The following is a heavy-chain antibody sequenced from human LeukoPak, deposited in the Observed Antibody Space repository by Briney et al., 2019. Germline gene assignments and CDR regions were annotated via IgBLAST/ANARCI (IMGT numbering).Heavy chain of an antibody. CDR1: GYTFTSYG. J-gene: IGHJ6*02. V-gene: IGHV1-18*01. D-gene: IGHD3-22*01. Sequence: ASVKVSCKASGYTFTSYGISWVRQAPGQGLEWMGWISAYNGNTNYAQKLQGRVTMTTDTSTSAAYMELRGLRSDDTAVYYCARDYYDSSGYWGLTYYYGMDVWGQGTTVTVSS. CDR2: ISAYNGNT. CDR3: ARDYYDSSGYWGLTYYYGMDV.